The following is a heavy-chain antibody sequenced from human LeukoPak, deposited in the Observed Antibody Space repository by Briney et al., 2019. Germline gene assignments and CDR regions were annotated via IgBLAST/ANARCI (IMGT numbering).Heavy chain of an antibody. CDR3: ARGQRGVGATSTYDY. J-gene: IGHJ4*02. V-gene: IGHV1-2*02. Sequence: ASVKVSCKASGYTFTGYYMHWVRQAPGQGLEWMGWINPNSGGTNYAQKFQGRVTMTRDTSISTAYMELSRLRSDDTAVYYCARGQRGVGATSTYDYWAREPWSPSPQ. CDR2: INPNSGGT. CDR1: GYTFTGYY. D-gene: IGHD1-26*01.